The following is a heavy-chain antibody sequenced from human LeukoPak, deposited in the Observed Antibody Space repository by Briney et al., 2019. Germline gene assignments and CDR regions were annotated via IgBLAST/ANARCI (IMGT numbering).Heavy chain of an antibody. Sequence: PSETLSLTCTVSGDSISSDYFSSTLFHWGWLRQPPGEGLVWIGSISYTGNTYYNPSLKSRVTIPLDTSKNQFSLKVTSLTAADTAVYYCARDCCAYSRWFDPWGQGTLVTVSS. V-gene: IGHV4-39*07. D-gene: IGHD4-11*01. J-gene: IGHJ5*02. CDR3: ARDCCAYSRWFDP. CDR1: GDSISSDYFSSTLFH. CDR2: ISYTGNT.